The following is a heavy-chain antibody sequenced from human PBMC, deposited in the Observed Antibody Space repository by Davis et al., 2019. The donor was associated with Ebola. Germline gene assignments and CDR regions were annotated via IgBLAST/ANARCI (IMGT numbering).Heavy chain of an antibody. CDR1: GFTFSSFG. CDR3: AKDSVEQLVDY. D-gene: IGHD6-6*01. J-gene: IGHJ4*02. V-gene: IGHV3-30*18. CDR2: ISYDGSDK. Sequence: GGSLRLSCAASGFTFSSFGMHWVRQAPGKGLEWVAVISYDGSDKYYVDSVKGRFTISRDNSRNTLYLQMNSLRAEDTAVYYCAKDSVEQLVDYWGQGTLVTVSS.